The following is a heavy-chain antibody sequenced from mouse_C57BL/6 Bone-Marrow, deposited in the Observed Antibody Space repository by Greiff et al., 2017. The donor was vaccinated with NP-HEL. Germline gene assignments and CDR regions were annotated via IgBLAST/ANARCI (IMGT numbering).Heavy chain of an antibody. CDR2: IHPNSGST. Sequence: QVQLKESGAELVKPGASVKLSCKASGYTFTSYWMHWVKQRPGQGLEWIGMIHPNSGSTNYNEKFKSKATLTVDKSSSTAYMQLSSLTSEDSAVYYCARSHGSSYYWYFDVWGTGTTVTVSS. CDR1: GYTFTSYW. D-gene: IGHD1-1*01. CDR3: ARSHGSSYYWYFDV. V-gene: IGHV1-64*01. J-gene: IGHJ1*03.